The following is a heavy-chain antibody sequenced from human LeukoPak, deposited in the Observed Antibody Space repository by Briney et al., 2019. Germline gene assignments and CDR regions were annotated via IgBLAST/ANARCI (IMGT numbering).Heavy chain of an antibody. CDR2: INTNTGNP. Sequence: GASVKVSCKASGYTFTSYAMNWVRQAPGQGLEWMGWINTNTGNPTYAQGFTGRFVFSLDTSVSTAYLQISSLKAEDTAVYYCAIKQQLANYYYYYMDVWGKGTTVTVSS. V-gene: IGHV7-4-1*02. CDR1: GYTFTSYA. J-gene: IGHJ6*03. CDR3: AIKQQLANYYYYYMDV. D-gene: IGHD6-13*01.